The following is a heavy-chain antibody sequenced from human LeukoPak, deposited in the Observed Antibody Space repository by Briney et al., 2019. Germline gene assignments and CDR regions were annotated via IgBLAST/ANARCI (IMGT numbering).Heavy chain of an antibody. J-gene: IGHJ3*02. Sequence: PGGSLRLSCAASGFTFSSYAMSWVRQAPGKGLEWVSAISGSGGSTYYADSVKGRFTISRDNSKNTLYLQMNSLRAEDTAVYYCAKRSSSWYGLSYDAFDIWGQGTMVTVSS. V-gene: IGHV3-23*01. D-gene: IGHD6-13*01. CDR1: GFTFSSYA. CDR2: ISGSGGST. CDR3: AKRSSSWYGLSYDAFDI.